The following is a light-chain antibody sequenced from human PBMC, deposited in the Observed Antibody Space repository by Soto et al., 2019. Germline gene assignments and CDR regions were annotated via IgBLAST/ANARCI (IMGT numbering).Light chain of an antibody. CDR1: QSVSIH. CDR3: QQHGTSPIT. V-gene: IGKV3-20*01. Sequence: ETVMTQSPGTLSVSLGERATLSCRASQSVSIHLAWYQQKPGQXPRXXVYGASSRATGIPDRFSGSGSGTDFTITISRLQPEDFAVYYCQQHGTSPITFGQGTRLEIK. J-gene: IGKJ5*01. CDR2: GAS.